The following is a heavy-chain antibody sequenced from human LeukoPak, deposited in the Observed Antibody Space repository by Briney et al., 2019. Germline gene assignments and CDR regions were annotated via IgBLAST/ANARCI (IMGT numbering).Heavy chain of an antibody. CDR2: INTEGSST. J-gene: IGHJ4*02. CDR1: GFPFRTYW. V-gene: IGHV3-74*01. Sequence: GGSLRLSCAASGFPFRTYWMHWVRHAPGKGLMWVSRINTEGSSTSYADSVKGRFTISRDNSQNTLFLQMNSLRAEDTAVYYCAKDFDYYGSGIYLFDYWGQGTLVTVSS. D-gene: IGHD3-10*01. CDR3: AKDFDYYGSGIYLFDY.